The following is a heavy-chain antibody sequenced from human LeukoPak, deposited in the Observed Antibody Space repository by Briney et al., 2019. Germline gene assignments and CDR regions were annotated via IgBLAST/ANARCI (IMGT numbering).Heavy chain of an antibody. CDR2: ITRSSSYI. J-gene: IGHJ4*02. CDR1: GFSFSSYS. CDR3: AREGDFGRRFFDH. V-gene: IGHV3-21*01. Sequence: GGSLRLSCAASGFSFSSYSMNWVRQAPGKGLEWVSCITRSSSYIYYADPVRGRFTISRDNAKNSLDLQMNSLRVEDTAIYYCAREGDFGRRFFDHWGQGTLVTVSS. D-gene: IGHD3-3*01.